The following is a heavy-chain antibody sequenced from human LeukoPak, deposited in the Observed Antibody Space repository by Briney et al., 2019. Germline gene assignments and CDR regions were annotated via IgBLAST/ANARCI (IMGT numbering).Heavy chain of an antibody. Sequence: GGSLRLSCVASGFTFSRYWMSWVRQAPGKGLEWVALISSDGSDKKYADSVKGRFTMSRDNSKNTVYLQLHSLRVEDTAVYYCARDYPADHWGQGTLVTVSS. V-gene: IGHV3-30-3*01. CDR1: GFTFSRYW. CDR2: ISSDGSDK. CDR3: ARDYPADH. J-gene: IGHJ4*02.